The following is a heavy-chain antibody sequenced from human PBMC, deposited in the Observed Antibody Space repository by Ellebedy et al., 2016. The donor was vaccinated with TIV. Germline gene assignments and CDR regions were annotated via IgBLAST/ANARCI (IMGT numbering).Heavy chain of an antibody. Sequence: ASVKVSXKASRYTFTSYYMHWVRQAPGQGLEWMGIINPSGGSTSYAQKFQGRVTMTRNTSISTAYMELSSLRSEDTAVYYCARGYSSSWYYGFDYWGQGTLVTVSS. CDR2: INPSGGST. V-gene: IGHV1-46*01. CDR1: RYTFTSYY. J-gene: IGHJ4*02. CDR3: ARGYSSSWYYGFDY. D-gene: IGHD6-13*01.